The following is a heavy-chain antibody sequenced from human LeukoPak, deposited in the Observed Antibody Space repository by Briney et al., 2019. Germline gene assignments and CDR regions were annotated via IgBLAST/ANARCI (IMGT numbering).Heavy chain of an antibody. D-gene: IGHD6-6*01. CDR3: ATEFRSAARRYYFDY. Sequence: ASVKVSCKVSGYTLTELSMHWVRQAPGKGLEWMGGFDPEDGETIYAQKFQGRDTMTEDTSTDTAYMELSSLRSEDTAVYYCATEFRSAARRYYFDYWGQGTLVTVSS. CDR2: FDPEDGET. J-gene: IGHJ4*02. CDR1: GYTLTELS. V-gene: IGHV1-24*01.